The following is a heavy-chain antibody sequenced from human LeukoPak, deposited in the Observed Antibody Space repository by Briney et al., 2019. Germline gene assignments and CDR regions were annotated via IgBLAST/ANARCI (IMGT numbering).Heavy chain of an antibody. CDR1: GGSISSYY. V-gene: IGHV4-59*01. CDR2: IYYSGST. J-gene: IGHJ2*01. CDR3: ARGRHYDILTGYYSGWYFDL. D-gene: IGHD3-9*01. Sequence: PSETLSLTRTVSGGSISSYYWSWIRQPPGKGLEWIGYIYYSGSTNYNPSLKSRVTISVDTSKNQFSLKLSSVTAADTAVYYCARGRHYDILTGYYSGWYFDLWGRGTLVTVSS.